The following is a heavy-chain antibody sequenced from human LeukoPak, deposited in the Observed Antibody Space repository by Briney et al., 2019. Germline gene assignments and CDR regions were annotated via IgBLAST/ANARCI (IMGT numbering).Heavy chain of an antibody. Sequence: PGGSLRLSCAASGFTFTSHWMTWVRQAPGKGLEWVANIRGDGGDKYYVDSVKGRFTISGDNAKNSVYLQMNSLRGEDTAVYYCARDIDRAHGDWGQGTLVTVSS. CDR1: GFTFTSHW. V-gene: IGHV3-7*01. D-gene: IGHD2-15*01. CDR2: IRGDGGDK. J-gene: IGHJ4*02. CDR3: ARDIDRAHGD.